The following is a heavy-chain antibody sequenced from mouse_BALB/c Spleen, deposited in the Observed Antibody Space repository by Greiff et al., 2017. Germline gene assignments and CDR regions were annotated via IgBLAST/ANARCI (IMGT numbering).Heavy chain of an antibody. D-gene: IGHD2-3*01. CDR3: ARDDGRDYYFDY. Sequence: VMLVESGPGLVAPSQSLSITCTVSGFSLTSYGVHWVRQPPGKGLEWLGVIWAGGSTNYNSALMSRLSISKDNSKSQVFLKMNSLQTDDTAMYYCARDDGRDYYFDYWGQGTTLTVSS. J-gene: IGHJ2*01. CDR1: GFSLTSYG. CDR2: IWAGGST. V-gene: IGHV2-9*02.